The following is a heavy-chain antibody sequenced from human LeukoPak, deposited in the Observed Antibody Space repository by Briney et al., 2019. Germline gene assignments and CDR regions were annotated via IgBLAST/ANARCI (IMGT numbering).Heavy chain of an antibody. D-gene: IGHD3-10*01. CDR1: GGSISSYY. CDR2: IYTSGST. CDR3: ARVNDYYGSGSYSGNYFDY. V-gene: IGHV4-4*07. Sequence: SETLSLTCTVSGGSISSYYWSWIRQPAGKGLEWIGRIYTSGSTNFNPSLTSRVTMSVDTSKNQFSLRLSSVTAADTAVYFCARVNDYYGSGSYSGNYFDYWGQGTLVTVSS. J-gene: IGHJ4*02.